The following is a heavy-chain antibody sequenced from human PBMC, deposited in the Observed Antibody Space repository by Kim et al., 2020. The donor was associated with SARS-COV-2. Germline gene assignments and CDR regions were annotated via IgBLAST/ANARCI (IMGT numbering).Heavy chain of an antibody. V-gene: IGHV1-46*01. CDR3: ARGGGTGIFDY. J-gene: IGHJ4*02. CDR1: GYTFTTHY. D-gene: IGHD2-8*02. Sequence: ASVKVSCKASGYTFTTHYMHWVRQAPGQGLEWMGLINPSGGDTIYAQKFQGRATMTRDTSTSTVYMELSSLRSEDMAMYYCARGGGTGIFDYWGQGTLVTVSS. CDR2: INPSGGDT.